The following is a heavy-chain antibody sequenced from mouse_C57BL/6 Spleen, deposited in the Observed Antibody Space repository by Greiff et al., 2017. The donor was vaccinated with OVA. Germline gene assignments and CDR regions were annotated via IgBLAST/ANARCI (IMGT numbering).Heavy chain of an antibody. Sequence: EVQVVESGGGLVKPGGSLKLSCAASGFTFSDYGMHWVRQAPEKGLEWVAYISSGSSTIYYADTVKGRCTISRGNAKNTLFLQMTSLRSEDTAMYYCARPYYCGSSPYYFDYWGQGTTLTVSS. CDR1: GFTFSDYG. V-gene: IGHV5-17*01. CDR2: ISSGSSTI. D-gene: IGHD1-1*01. J-gene: IGHJ2*01. CDR3: ARPYYCGSSPYYFDY.